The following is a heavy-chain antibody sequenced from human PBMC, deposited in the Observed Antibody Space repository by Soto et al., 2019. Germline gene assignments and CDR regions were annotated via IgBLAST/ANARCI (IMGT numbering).Heavy chain of an antibody. D-gene: IGHD3-10*01. CDR3: ARDYYYGSGNYYRADYYHYGMDV. Sequence: PGGSLRLSCAASGFTVTSYYMSWVRQAPGKELEWVSLIYTGGNTNYADSVKGRFTISRDNSKNTLYPQMNSLRAEDTAVYYCARDYYYGSGNYYRADYYHYGMDVWGQGTTVTVSS. CDR2: IYTGGNT. J-gene: IGHJ6*02. CDR1: GFTVTSYY. V-gene: IGHV3-53*01.